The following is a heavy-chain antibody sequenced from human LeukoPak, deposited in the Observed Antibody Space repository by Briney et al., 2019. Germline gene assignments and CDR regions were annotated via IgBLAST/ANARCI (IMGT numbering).Heavy chain of an antibody. Sequence: GGSLRLSCAASGFTFSSHWMHWVRQAPGKGLVWVSRINRDGSGTSYADSVKGRFTISRDNAKNTLYLQMNNLRAEDTAVYYCARAGEVLQSYGFDIWGQGTKVTVSS. J-gene: IGHJ3*02. CDR2: INRDGSGT. D-gene: IGHD1-26*01. V-gene: IGHV3-74*01. CDR3: ARAGEVLQSYGFDI. CDR1: GFTFSSHW.